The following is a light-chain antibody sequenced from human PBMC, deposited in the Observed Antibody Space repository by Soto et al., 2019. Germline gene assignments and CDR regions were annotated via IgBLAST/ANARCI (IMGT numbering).Light chain of an antibody. CDR1: QSISSW. CDR3: QHIQT. Sequence: DIQMTQSPSTLSASVGVRVTITCRASQSISSWLAWYQQKPGKAPKLLIYKASSLESGVPSRFSGSGSGTEFTLTISSLQPDDFATYYCQHIQTFGQGTKVEIK. V-gene: IGKV1-5*03. J-gene: IGKJ1*01. CDR2: KAS.